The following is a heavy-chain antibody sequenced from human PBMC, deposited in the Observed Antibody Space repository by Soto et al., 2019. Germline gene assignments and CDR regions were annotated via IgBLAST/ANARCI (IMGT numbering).Heavy chain of an antibody. CDR1: VGSISIYH. CDR3: ARARGYSGYVQYNWFDP. D-gene: IGHD5-12*01. J-gene: IGHJ5*02. V-gene: IGHV4-59*01. Sequence: TSETLCVTCTFSVGSISIYHWSWIRQPPGKGLEWIGYIYYSGSTNYNPSLKSRVTISVDTSKNQFSLKLSSVTAADTAVYYCARARGYSGYVQYNWFDPWGQGTMVTVSS. CDR2: IYYSGST.